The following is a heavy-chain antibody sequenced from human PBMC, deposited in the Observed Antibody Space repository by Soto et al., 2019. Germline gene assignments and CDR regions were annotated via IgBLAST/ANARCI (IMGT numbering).Heavy chain of an antibody. CDR3: ARPHTMVRGALSHYYYGMDV. J-gene: IGHJ6*02. CDR2: IIPIFGTA. D-gene: IGHD3-10*01. CDR1: GGTFSSYA. Sequence: VASVKVSCKASGGTFSSYAISWVRQAPGQGLELMGGIIPIFGTANYAQKFQGRVTITADESTSTAYMELSSLRSEDTAVYYCARPHTMVRGALSHYYYGMDVWGQGTTVTVYS. V-gene: IGHV1-69*13.